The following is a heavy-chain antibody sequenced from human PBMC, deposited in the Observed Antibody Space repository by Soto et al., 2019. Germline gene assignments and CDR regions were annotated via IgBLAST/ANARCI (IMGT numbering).Heavy chain of an antibody. D-gene: IGHD1-26*01. CDR1: GGSISSYC. Sequence: QVQLQESGPGLVKPSETLSLTCTVSGGSISSYCWSWVRQPPGEGLELIANICNSGGTNYNPSLKSRVVISVDTSRNQFSLKLSSVTAADTAVYYCARGVGRYGSNLDYWGQGTLVTVSS. CDR3: ARGVGRYGSNLDY. V-gene: IGHV4-59*01. J-gene: IGHJ4*02. CDR2: ICNSGGT.